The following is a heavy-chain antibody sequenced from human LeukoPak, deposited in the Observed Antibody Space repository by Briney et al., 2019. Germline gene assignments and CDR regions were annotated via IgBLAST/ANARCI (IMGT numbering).Heavy chain of an antibody. Sequence: PGGSLRLPCAASGFTFSSYAMSWVRQAPGKGLEWVSAISGSGGSTYYADSVKGRFTISRDNSKNTLYLQMNSLRAEDTAVYYCAKSVVVADLYYYYGMDVWGQGTTVTVSS. J-gene: IGHJ6*02. CDR1: GFTFSSYA. CDR2: ISGSGGST. CDR3: AKSVVVADLYYYYGMDV. V-gene: IGHV3-23*01. D-gene: IGHD2-15*01.